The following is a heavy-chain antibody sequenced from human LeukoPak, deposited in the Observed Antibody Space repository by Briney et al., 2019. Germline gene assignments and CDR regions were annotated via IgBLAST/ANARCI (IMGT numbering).Heavy chain of an antibody. D-gene: IGHD6-6*01. CDR3: AKGIPHSSSSRRGFDY. CDR1: GFTFSPYA. Sequence: QTGGSLRLSCAASGFTFSPYAMHWVRQAPGKGLEWVAVISYDGSNTYYADSVKGRFTISRDNSKNTLYLQMNSLRAEDTAVYYCAKGIPHSSSSRRGFDYWGQGTLVTVSS. V-gene: IGHV3-30-3*01. CDR2: ISYDGSNT. J-gene: IGHJ4*02.